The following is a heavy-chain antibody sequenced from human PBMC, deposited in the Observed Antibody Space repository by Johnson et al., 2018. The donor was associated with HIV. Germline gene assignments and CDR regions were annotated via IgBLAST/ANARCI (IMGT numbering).Heavy chain of an antibody. Sequence: QEQLVESGGGLVKPGGSLRLSCAASGFTFSDYYMSWIRQGTGKGLEWVSYISSSGNTIYYADSVKGRFTISRDNAKKSLFLQMNSLRAEDTALYYCAKDMRGTDMDTFDLWGQGTMVTVSS. CDR3: AKDMRGTDMDTFDL. CDR2: ISSSGNTI. J-gene: IGHJ3*01. D-gene: IGHD2-15*01. V-gene: IGHV3-11*01. CDR1: GFTFSDYY.